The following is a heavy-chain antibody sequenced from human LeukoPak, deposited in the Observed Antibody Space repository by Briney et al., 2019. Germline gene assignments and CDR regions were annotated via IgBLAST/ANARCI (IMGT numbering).Heavy chain of an antibody. CDR2: INHSGST. D-gene: IGHD6-19*01. V-gene: IGHV4-34*01. CDR3: ARGAIKTGIAVAGTLGVQFDY. J-gene: IGHJ4*02. CDR1: GGPFSSYY. Sequence: SETLSLTCAVYGGPFSSYYWSWIRQPPGKGLEWIGEINHSGSTNYNPSLKSRVTISVDTSKNQFSLKLSSVTAADTAVYYCARGAIKTGIAVAGTLGVQFDYWGQGTLVTVSS.